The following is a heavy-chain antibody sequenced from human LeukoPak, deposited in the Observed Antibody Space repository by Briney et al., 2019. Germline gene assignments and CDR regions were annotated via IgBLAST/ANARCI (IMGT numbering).Heavy chain of an antibody. CDR2: IYHSGST. CDR1: GYSISSGYY. CDR3: AGCHYGSGRHVDY. J-gene: IGHJ4*02. Sequence: PSETLSLTCAVSGYSISSGYYWGWIRQPPGKGLEWIGSIYHSGSTYYNPSLKSRVTISIDTSKNQFSLKLSSVTAADTAVYYCAGCHYGSGRHVDYWGQGTLVTVSS. D-gene: IGHD3-10*01. V-gene: IGHV4-38-2*01.